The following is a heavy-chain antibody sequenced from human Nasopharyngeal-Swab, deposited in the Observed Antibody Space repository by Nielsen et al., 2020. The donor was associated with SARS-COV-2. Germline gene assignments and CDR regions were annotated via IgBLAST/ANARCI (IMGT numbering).Heavy chain of an antibody. CDR1: GDSVSRNNAA. V-gene: IGHV6-1*01. J-gene: IGHJ6*02. D-gene: IGHD3-10*01. Sequence: QTPSLTRAISGDSVSRNNAAWNWIRQAPSRGLEWLGRTYYRSQWYSDYAVSVKSRITINPDTAKNQFSLQLNSVTPEDTAVYYCARDRGALNVWGQGTTVTVSS. CDR3: ARDRGALNV. CDR2: TYYRSQWYS.